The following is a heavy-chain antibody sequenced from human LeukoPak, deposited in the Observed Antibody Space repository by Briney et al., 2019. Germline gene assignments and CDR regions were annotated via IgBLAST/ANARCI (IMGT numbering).Heavy chain of an antibody. J-gene: IGHJ4*02. CDR3: VKELDSSGYFDF. D-gene: IGHD3-22*01. Sequence: GGSLRLSCAVSGFTFSHYAMSWVRQAPGTGLEWVGSLTDSGDATYYADSVKGRLTISRDNSKNTLYLQMNSLRAEDTAVYYCVKELDSSGYFDFWGQGTLVTVSS. CDR2: LTDSGDAT. V-gene: IGHV3-23*01. CDR1: GFTFSHYA.